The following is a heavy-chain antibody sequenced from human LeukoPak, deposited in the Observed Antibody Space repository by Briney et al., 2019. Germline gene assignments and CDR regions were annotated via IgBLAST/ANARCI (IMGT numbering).Heavy chain of an antibody. D-gene: IGHD2-2*01. V-gene: IGHV3-7*04. CDR2: IKQDGSEK. Sequence: GGSLRLSCAASGFTFSSYWMTWVRQAPGKGLEWVANIKQDGSEKYYVDSVKGRFTISRDNAKNSLYLQMNSLRAEDTAVCYCARAVVVPAATKYYYYGMDVWGQGTTVTVSS. CDR1: GFTFSSYW. CDR3: ARAVVVPAATKYYYYGMDV. J-gene: IGHJ6*02.